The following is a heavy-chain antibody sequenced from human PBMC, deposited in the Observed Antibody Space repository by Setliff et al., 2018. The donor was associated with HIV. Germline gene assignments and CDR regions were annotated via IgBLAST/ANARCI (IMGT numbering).Heavy chain of an antibody. CDR2: GYYSGIT. V-gene: IGHV4-59*08. CDR3: ARSSRGSLRDLDY. Sequence: SETLSLTCTVSGGSISNYYWSWIRQPPGKGLEWIGCGYYSGITHYDPSLKSRVSISVDASKNQFSLSLNSVTVADTAVYFCARSSRGSLRDLDYWGPGTLVTVSS. J-gene: IGHJ4*02. D-gene: IGHD2-21*02. CDR1: GGSISNYY.